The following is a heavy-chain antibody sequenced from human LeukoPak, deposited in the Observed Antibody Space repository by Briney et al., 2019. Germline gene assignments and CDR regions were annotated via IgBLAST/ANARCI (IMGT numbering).Heavy chain of an antibody. Sequence: SETLSLTCTVSGGSISSSNNYYWGWIRQPPGKGLEWIGYIYYSGSTNYNPSLKSRVTISVDTSKNQFSLKLSSVTAADTAVYYCAREDCSSTSCYIDYWGQGTLVTVSS. CDR3: AREDCSSTSCYIDY. CDR2: IYYSGST. J-gene: IGHJ4*02. CDR1: GGSISSSNNYY. V-gene: IGHV4-61*01. D-gene: IGHD2-2*02.